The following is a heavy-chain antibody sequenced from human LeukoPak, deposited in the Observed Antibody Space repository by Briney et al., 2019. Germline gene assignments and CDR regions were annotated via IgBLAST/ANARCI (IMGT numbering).Heavy chain of an antibody. CDR3: AGGVAGFDY. CDR2: ISYDGSNK. CDR1: GFTFSSYG. Sequence: GGSLRLSCAASGFTFSSYGMHWVRQAPGKGLEWVAVISYDGSNKYYADSVKGRFTISRDNSKNTLYLQMSSLRAEDMAVYYCAGGVAGFDYWGQGTLVTVSS. J-gene: IGHJ4*02. V-gene: IGHV3-30*03. D-gene: IGHD3-3*01.